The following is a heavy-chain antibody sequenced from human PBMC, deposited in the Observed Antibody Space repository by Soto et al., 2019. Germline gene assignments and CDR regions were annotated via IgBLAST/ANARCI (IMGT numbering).Heavy chain of an antibody. V-gene: IGHV3-23*01. CDR1: GFTFDSCA. J-gene: IGHJ4*02. Sequence: GGSLRLSCAASGFTFDSCAMSWVRQAPGKGLEWILGISGSGGSTYYADSVKGRFTISRENSKNTVYLQMNSLRADDTAVYYCAKGNTSGWYYFDFWGQGTLVTVSS. CDR3: AKGNTSGWYYFDF. CDR2: ISGSGGST. D-gene: IGHD6-19*01.